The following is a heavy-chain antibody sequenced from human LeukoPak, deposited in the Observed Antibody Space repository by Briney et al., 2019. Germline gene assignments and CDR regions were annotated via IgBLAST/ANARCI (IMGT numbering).Heavy chain of an antibody. CDR1: GGSISSYY. V-gene: IGHV4-59*08. D-gene: IGHD3-22*01. CDR2: IYYSGST. J-gene: IGHJ4*02. CDR3: ASRAFYDSSGLDF. Sequence: SETLSLTCTVSGGSISSYYWSWIRQPPGKGLEWIGYIYYSGSTNYNPSLKSRVTISVDTSKNQFSLKLSSVSAADTAVYYCASRAFYDSSGLDFWGQGILVTVCS.